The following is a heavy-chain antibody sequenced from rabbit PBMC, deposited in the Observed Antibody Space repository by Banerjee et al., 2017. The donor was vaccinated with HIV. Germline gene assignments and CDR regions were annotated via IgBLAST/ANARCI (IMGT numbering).Heavy chain of an antibody. CDR3: ARDLGGSSDL. CDR2: INTGSGGST. CDR1: GFTLSNYW. J-gene: IGHJ4*01. V-gene: IGHV1S40*01. D-gene: IGHD8-1*01. Sequence: QSLEESGGDLVKPGASLTLTCTASGFTLSNYWMWWVRQAPGKGLEWIGCINTGSGGSTYYASWAKGRFTISKASWTTVTLQMTSLTAADTATYFCARDLGGSSDLWGPGTLVTVS.